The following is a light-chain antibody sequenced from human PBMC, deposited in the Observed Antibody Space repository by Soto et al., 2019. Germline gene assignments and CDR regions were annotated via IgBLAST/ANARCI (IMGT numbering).Light chain of an antibody. CDR2: DAS. Sequence: EIVMTQSPATLSSSPGERATLSCRASQSVRSNLAWYQQKPGQAPRLLIYDASNRATGIPARFSGSGSGTDFTLTISSLEPEDFAIYYCQPRSNWPLTFGGGTKVDIK. CDR1: QSVRSN. CDR3: QPRSNWPLT. V-gene: IGKV3-11*01. J-gene: IGKJ4*01.